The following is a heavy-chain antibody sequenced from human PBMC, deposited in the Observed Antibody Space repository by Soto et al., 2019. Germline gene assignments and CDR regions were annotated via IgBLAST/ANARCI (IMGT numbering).Heavy chain of an antibody. J-gene: IGHJ4*02. D-gene: IGHD2-15*01. CDR2: ITDDGTGK. V-gene: IGHV3-7*01. Sequence: EAQLVKSGGDLVQPGGSLRLSCAASGFTLNRDWTSWVRQAPGKGLEWVASITDDGTGKFYVDSVKGRFTISRDDAKNSLYLQMISLRAEDTAVYYCAGISRGHWGQGTLVTVSS. CDR3: AGISRGH. CDR1: GFTLNRDW.